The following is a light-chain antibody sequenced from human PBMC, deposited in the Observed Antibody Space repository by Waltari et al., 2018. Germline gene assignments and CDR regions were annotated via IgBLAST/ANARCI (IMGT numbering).Light chain of an antibody. CDR3: SSFTSGNTWV. CDR2: ELT. V-gene: IGLV2-18*02. Sequence: QSALTQPPSVSASPGQSVTISCTGASSAVGSHNRVSCYLHPPATVPKLLIYELTNRPAGVPDRFSGSKSGNTASLTISGLQAEDEGDYYCSSFTSGNTWVFGGGTKLTVL. J-gene: IGLJ3*02. CDR1: SSAVGSHNR.